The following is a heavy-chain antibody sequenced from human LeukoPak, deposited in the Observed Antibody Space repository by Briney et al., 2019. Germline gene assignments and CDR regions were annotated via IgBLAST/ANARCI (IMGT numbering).Heavy chain of an antibody. CDR1: GFTFSSYG. CDR3: AKDRLLWFGELFRMGLDY. CDR2: ISYDGSNK. D-gene: IGHD3-10*01. Sequence: TGRSLRLSCAASGFTFSSYGMHWVRQAPRKGLEWVAVISYDGSNKYYADSVKGRFTISRDNSKNTVYLQMNSLRAEDTAVYYCAKDRLLWFGELFRMGLDYWGQGTLVTVSS. J-gene: IGHJ4*02. V-gene: IGHV3-30*18.